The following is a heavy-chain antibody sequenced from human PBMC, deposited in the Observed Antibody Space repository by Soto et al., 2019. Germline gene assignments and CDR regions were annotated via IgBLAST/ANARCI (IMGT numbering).Heavy chain of an antibody. CDR3: ARDSCSSTSCYLRPNDYGYYVFDY. D-gene: IGHD2-2*01. V-gene: IGHV1-69*06. CDR1: GGTFSSYA. Sequence: QVQLVQSGAEVKKPGSSVKVSCKASGGTFSSYAISWVRQAPGQGLEWMGGIIPIFGTANYAQKFQGRVTITADKSTSTAYMELSSLRSEDTAVYYCARDSCSSTSCYLRPNDYGYYVFDYWGQGTLVTVSS. J-gene: IGHJ4*02. CDR2: IIPIFGTA.